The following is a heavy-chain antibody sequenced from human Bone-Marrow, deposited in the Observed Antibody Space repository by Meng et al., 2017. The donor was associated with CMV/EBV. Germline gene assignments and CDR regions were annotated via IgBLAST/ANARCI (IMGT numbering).Heavy chain of an antibody. CDR2: INPSGGST. V-gene: IGHV1-46*01. D-gene: IGHD3-10*01. J-gene: IGHJ6*02. CDR3: ASRVRGVLYYYGMDV. CDR1: GYTFTSYY. Sequence: ASVKVSCKASGYTFTSYYMHWVRQAPGQGLEWMGIINPSGGSTSYAQKFQGRVTMTRDTSTSTVYMELSSLRSEDTAVYYCASRVRGVLYYYGMDVWAQGTTVTVSS.